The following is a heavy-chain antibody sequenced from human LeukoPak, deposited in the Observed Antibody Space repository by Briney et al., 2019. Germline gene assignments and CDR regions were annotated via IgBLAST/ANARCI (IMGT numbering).Heavy chain of an antibody. V-gene: IGHV4-38-2*01. Sequence: SETLSLTCAVSGYSISSGYYWGWIRQPPGKGLEWIGSIFRSGSTYYNPSLKTRVTISVDTSKNQFSLKLSSVTAADTALYYCARIRGYTGCDYWGQGTLVTVSS. CDR1: GYSISSGYY. CDR3: ARIRGYTGCDY. J-gene: IGHJ4*02. D-gene: IGHD5-12*01. CDR2: IFRSGST.